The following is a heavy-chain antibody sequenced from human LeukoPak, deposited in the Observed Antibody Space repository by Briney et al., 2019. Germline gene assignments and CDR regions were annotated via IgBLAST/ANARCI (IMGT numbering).Heavy chain of an antibody. CDR1: GXSFTTYW. J-gene: IGHJ4*02. CDR2: IYPGDSDT. CDR3: ARAKYCSGGSCYAEY. V-gene: IGHV5-51*01. Sequence: GESLKISFEASGXSFTTYWIGWVRQMPGKGLEWMGIIYPGDSDTRYSPSFQGQVTISADKSISTAYLQWSSLKASDTAMYYCARAKYCSGGSCYAEYWGQGTLVTVSS. D-gene: IGHD2-15*01.